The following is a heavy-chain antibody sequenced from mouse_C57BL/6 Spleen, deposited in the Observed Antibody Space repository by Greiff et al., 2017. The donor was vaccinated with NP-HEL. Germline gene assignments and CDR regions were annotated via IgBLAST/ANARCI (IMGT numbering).Heavy chain of an antibody. CDR3: TRLLTGTWYFDV. Sequence: DVQLQESGTVLARPGASVKMSCKTSGYTFTSCWMHWVKQRPGQGLEWIGAIYPGNSDTSYNQKFKGKAKLTAVTSASTAYMELSSLTNEDSAVYYCTRLLTGTWYFDVWGTGTTVTVSS. CDR2: IYPGNSDT. J-gene: IGHJ1*03. CDR1: GYTFTSCW. V-gene: IGHV1-5*01. D-gene: IGHD4-1*01.